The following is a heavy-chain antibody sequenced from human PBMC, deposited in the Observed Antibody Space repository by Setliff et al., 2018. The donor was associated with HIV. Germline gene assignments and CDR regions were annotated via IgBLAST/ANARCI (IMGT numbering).Heavy chain of an antibody. J-gene: IGHJ3*02. CDR1: GYTFTSYG. V-gene: IGHV1-18*01. CDR2: ISAYNGNT. Sequence: ASVKVSCKASGYTFTSYGISWVRQAPGQGLEWMGWISAYNGNTNYAQKLQGRVTMTTDTSTSTAYMELRSLRSNDTAVYYCARGLYYYDSSGYYLPAAFDIWGQGTMVTVSS. CDR3: ARGLYYYDSSGYYLPAAFDI. D-gene: IGHD3-22*01.